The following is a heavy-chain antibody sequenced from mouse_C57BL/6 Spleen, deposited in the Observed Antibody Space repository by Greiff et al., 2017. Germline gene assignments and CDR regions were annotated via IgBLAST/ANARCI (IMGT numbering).Heavy chain of an antibody. CDR1: GYTFTSYW. J-gene: IGHJ4*01. CDR3: ARGRTTVVAMVY. V-gene: IGHV1-61*01. CDR2: IYPSDSET. Sequence: VQLQQPGAELVRPGSSVKLSCKASGYTFTSYWMDWVKQRPGQGLEWIGNIYPSDSETHYNQKFKDKATLTVDKSSSTAYMQLSSLTSEDSAVYYCARGRTTVVAMVYWGQGTSVTVSS. D-gene: IGHD1-1*01.